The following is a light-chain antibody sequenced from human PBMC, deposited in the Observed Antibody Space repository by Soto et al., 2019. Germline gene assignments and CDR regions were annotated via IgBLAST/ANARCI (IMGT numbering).Light chain of an antibody. CDR1: SSNIGSNY. J-gene: IGLJ2*01. CDR2: RNN. Sequence: QSVLTQPPSASGTPGQRVTISCSGSSSNIGSNYVYWYQQLPGTAPKLLIYRNNHRPSWVPDRFSCSKSGTSDSLAISGPRSEDEADYYCAAWDDIVSGPVFGGGTKLTVL. CDR3: AAWDDIVSGPV. V-gene: IGLV1-47*01.